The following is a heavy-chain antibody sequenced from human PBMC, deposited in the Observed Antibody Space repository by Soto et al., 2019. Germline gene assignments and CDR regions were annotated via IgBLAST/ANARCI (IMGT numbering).Heavy chain of an antibody. CDR2: FIPMLGTS. V-gene: IGHV1-69*08. J-gene: IGHJ4*02. Sequence: SVKVSCKASGDTFSKSTFSWVRQVPGQGLEWMGRFIPMLGTSNYAQKFQGRVTITADKSTSTAYMDLSSLTPEDTAVYYCASLYDDSSGYYYWGQGTLVTVSS. D-gene: IGHD3-22*01. CDR1: GDTFSKST. CDR3: ASLYDDSSGYYY.